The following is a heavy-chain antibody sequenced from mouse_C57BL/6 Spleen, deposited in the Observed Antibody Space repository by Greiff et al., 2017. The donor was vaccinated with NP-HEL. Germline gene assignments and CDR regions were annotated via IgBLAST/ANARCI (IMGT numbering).Heavy chain of an antibody. CDR2: IDPSDSYT. Sequence: VQLQQSGAELVRPGTSVKLSCKASGYTFTSYWMHWVKQRPGQGLEWIGVIDPSDSYTNYNQKFKGKATLTVDTSSSTAYMQLSSLTSEDSAVYYCAKRDGYYWYFDVWGTGTTVTVSS. D-gene: IGHD2-3*01. CDR1: GYTFTSYW. J-gene: IGHJ1*03. V-gene: IGHV1-59*01. CDR3: AKRDGYYWYFDV.